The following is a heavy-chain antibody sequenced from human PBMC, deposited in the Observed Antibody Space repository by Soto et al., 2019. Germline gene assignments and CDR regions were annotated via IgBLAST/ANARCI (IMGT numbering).Heavy chain of an antibody. V-gene: IGHV4-59*01. Sequence: SETLSLTCTVSGGSISSYYWSWIRQPPGKGLEWIGYIYYSGSTNYNPSLKSRVTISVDTSKNQFSLKLSSVTAADTAVYYCARAPYMHYYYYGMDVWGQGTTVTVS. CDR3: ARAPYMHYYYYGMDV. CDR2: IYYSGST. J-gene: IGHJ6*02. CDR1: GGSISSYY.